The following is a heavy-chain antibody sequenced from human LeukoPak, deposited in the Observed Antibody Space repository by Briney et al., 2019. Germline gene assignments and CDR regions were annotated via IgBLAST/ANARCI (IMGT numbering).Heavy chain of an antibody. Sequence: GGSLRLSCAASGFTFSSYGMHWVRQAPGKGLEWVAFVRFDGSNEYYADSVKGRFTISRDNSRNTLYLRMNSLRAEDTGVYSCAKDSNSGYVSVGPDYWGLGTLVTVSS. CDR1: GFTFSSYG. D-gene: IGHD3-22*01. V-gene: IGHV3-30*02. J-gene: IGHJ4*02. CDR3: AKDSNSGYVSVGPDY. CDR2: VRFDGSNE.